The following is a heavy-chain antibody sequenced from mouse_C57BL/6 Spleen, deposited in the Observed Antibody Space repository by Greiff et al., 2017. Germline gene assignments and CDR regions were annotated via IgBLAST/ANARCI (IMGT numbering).Heavy chain of an antibody. CDR1: GYTFTSYW. CDR3: AREGIVYYAGY. V-gene: IGHV1-53*01. J-gene: IGHJ2*01. Sequence: QVQLQQPGTELVKPGASVKLSCKASGYTFTSYWMHWVKQRPGQGLEWIGDIYPGSGCTNYNEKFKSKATLTVDTSSSTAYMQLSSLTSEDSAVYYCAREGIVYYAGYWGQGTTLTVSS. CDR2: IYPGSGCT. D-gene: IGHD2-1*01.